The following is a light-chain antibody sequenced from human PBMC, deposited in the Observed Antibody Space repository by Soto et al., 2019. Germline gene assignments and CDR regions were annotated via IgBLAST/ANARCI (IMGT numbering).Light chain of an antibody. CDR3: QQYGSSPPT. Sequence: EIVLTQSPGTLSLSPGEPAIFSCRASQSVSSNYLAWYQQKPGQAPRVLIYDTSSRATGIPARFSGSGSGTDFTLTINRLEPEDFALYYCQQYGSSPPTFGQGTKVDI. CDR1: QSVSSNY. J-gene: IGKJ1*01. CDR2: DTS. V-gene: IGKV3-20*01.